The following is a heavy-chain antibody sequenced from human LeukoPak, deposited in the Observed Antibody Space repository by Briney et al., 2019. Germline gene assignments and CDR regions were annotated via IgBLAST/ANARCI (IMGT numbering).Heavy chain of an antibody. CDR2: ISGRSGTT. D-gene: IGHD1-1*01. CDR3: AKGRVRQLDPFDY. Sequence: GGTLRLSCVASGFTFTSSAMSWVRQAPGKGLEWVSAISGRSGTTYYADSVKGRFTISRDNSKNTLYLQMNSLRAGDTAVYYCAKGRVRQLDPFDYWGQGTLVTVSS. J-gene: IGHJ4*02. V-gene: IGHV3-23*01. CDR1: GFTFTSSA.